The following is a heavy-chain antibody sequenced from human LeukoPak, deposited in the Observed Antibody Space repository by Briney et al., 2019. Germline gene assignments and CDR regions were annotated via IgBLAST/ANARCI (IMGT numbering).Heavy chain of an antibody. V-gene: IGHV2-70*01. CDR3: ARHLYDILTGYTYYFDY. Sequence: SGPTLLNPTQTLTLTCTFSGFSLSTSGMCVSWIRQPPGKALEWLALIDWDDDKYYSTSLKTRLTISKDTSKNQVVLTMTNMDPVDTATYYCARHLYDILTGYTYYFDYWGQGTLVTVSS. CDR1: GFSLSTSGMC. D-gene: IGHD3-9*01. CDR2: IDWDDDK. J-gene: IGHJ4*02.